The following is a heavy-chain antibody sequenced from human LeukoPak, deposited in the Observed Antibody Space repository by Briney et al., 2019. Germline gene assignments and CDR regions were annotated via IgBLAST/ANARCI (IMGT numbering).Heavy chain of an antibody. V-gene: IGHV4-39*01. D-gene: IGHD3-10*01. CDR3: ASRRDYYDAFDI. Sequence: SETLSLTCTVCGGSISSSSYYWGWIRQPPGKGLEWIGSIYYSGSTYYNPSLKSRVTISVDTSKNQFSLKLSSVTAADTAVYYCASRRDYYDAFDIWGQGTMVTVSS. CDR1: GGSISSSSYY. CDR2: IYYSGST. J-gene: IGHJ3*02.